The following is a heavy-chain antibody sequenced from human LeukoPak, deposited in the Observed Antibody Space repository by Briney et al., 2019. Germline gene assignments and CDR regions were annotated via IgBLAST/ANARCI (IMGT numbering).Heavy chain of an antibody. CDR1: GFTFSDYD. J-gene: IGHJ4*02. CDR3: ARVAKERVGGVYYFDY. Sequence: GGSLRLSCAASGFTFSDYDMHWVRQATGKGLEWVSAIGTAGDTYYTGTVKGRFTIPRENAKNSLYLQMNSLRAGDTAVYYCARVAKERVGGVYYFDYWGQGTLVTVSS. V-gene: IGHV3-13*01. CDR2: IGTAGDT. D-gene: IGHD1-1*01.